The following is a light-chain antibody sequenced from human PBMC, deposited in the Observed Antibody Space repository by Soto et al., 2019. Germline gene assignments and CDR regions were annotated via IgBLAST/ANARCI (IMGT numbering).Light chain of an antibody. J-gene: IGLJ2*01. V-gene: IGLV1-47*01. CDR1: SSNIGKNY. CDR2: RND. Sequence: QSVLTQPPSASGTPGQRVTMSCSGSSSNIGKNYVYWYQQLPGTAPKLLIFRNDQRPSGVPERFSGSKSGTSASLAITGLRSEDEGDYYCAAWDDNLSTVFGGGTKLTVL. CDR3: AAWDDNLSTV.